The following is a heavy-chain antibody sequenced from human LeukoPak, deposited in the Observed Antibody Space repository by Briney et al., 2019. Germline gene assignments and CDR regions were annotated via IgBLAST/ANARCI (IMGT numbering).Heavy chain of an antibody. CDR3: ARVMRGSYPNYYYYYMDV. CDR1: GGSISSSNW. CDR2: IYHSGST. J-gene: IGHJ6*03. D-gene: IGHD1-26*01. V-gene: IGHV4-4*02. Sequence: SGTLSLTCAVSGGSISSSNWWSWIRQPPGKGLEWIGEIYHSGSTNYNPSLKSRVTISVDKSKNQFSLKLSSVTAADTAVYYCARVMRGSYPNYYYYYMDVWGKGTTVTVSS.